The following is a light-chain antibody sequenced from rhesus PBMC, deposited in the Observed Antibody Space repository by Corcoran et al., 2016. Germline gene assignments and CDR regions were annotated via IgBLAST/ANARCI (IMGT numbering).Light chain of an antibody. J-gene: IGKJ4*01. CDR3: QETSNLLA. CDR1: QSVSSY. Sequence: EIVMTQSPATLSLSPGERATLPCRASQSVSSYLAWYQQKPGQAPRFLIYGASSRANSLPDRFSGSGSGTDFPLTISRLEPEDFAVYYCQETSNLLAFGGGTKVELK. CDR2: GAS. V-gene: IGKV3-31*02.